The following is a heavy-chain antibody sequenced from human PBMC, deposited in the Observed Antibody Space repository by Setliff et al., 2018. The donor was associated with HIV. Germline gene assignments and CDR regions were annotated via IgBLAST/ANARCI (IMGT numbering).Heavy chain of an antibody. Sequence: GGSLRLSCAASGFTFRNYKFNWVRQAPGRGLGWVSSVSIGSGGAIDYADSVQGRFTISRDNSKNSLYLQMNSLRAEDTAVYYCARVRDYYDSGAQAFDIWGQGTMVTVSS. CDR3: ARVRDYYDSGAQAFDI. CDR1: GFTFRNYK. J-gene: IGHJ3*02. CDR2: VSIGSGGAI. V-gene: IGHV3-21*01. D-gene: IGHD3-22*01.